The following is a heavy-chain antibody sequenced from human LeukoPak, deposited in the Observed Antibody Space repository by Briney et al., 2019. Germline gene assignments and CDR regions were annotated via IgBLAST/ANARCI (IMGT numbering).Heavy chain of an antibody. CDR1: GGSFSGYY. Sequence: PSETLSLTCAVYGGSFSGYYWSWIRQPPGKGLEWIGEINHSGSTNYNPSLKSRVTISVDTSKNQFSLKLSSVTAADTAVYYCARGRIQLWDQFDYWGQGTLVTVSS. CDR2: INHSGST. D-gene: IGHD5-18*01. J-gene: IGHJ4*02. V-gene: IGHV4-34*01. CDR3: ARGRIQLWDQFDY.